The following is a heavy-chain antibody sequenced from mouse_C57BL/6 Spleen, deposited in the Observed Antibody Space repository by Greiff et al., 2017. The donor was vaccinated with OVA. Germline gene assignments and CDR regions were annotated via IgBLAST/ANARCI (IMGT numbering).Heavy chain of an antibody. Sequence: QVQLKQSGAELVKPGASVKISCKASGYAFSSYWMNWVKQRPGKGLEWIGQIYPGDGDTNYNGKFKGKATLTADKSSSTAYMQLSSLTSEDSAVYFCARGGSIVYYFDYWGQGTTLTVSS. CDR2: IYPGDGDT. CDR1: GYAFSSYW. CDR3: ARGGSIVYYFDY. V-gene: IGHV1-80*01. J-gene: IGHJ2*01.